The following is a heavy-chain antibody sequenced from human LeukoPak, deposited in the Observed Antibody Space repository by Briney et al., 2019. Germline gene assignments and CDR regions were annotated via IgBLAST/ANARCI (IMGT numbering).Heavy chain of an antibody. CDR2: IDHTENT. V-gene: IGHV4-34*01. CDR3: ARGAGAGYNLQPFDY. Sequence: PSETLSLTCAVYGGSFSGYYWSWIRQPPGRGLEWIGEIDHTENTNYNPSLKSRVTISVDTSKNQFSLKLSSVTAADTAVYYCARGAGAGYNLQPFDYWGQGTLVTVSS. CDR1: GGSFSGYY. J-gene: IGHJ4*02. D-gene: IGHD5-24*01.